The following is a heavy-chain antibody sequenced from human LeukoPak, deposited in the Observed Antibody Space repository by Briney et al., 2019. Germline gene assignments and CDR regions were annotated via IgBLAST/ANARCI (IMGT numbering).Heavy chain of an antibody. J-gene: IGHJ4*02. CDR1: GGSISSGDYY. D-gene: IGHD3-22*01. Sequence: SQTLSLTCTVSGGSISSGDYYWSWIRQPPGKGLGWIGYIYYSGSTYYNPSLKSRVTISVDTSKNQFSLKLSSVTAADTAVYYYARGRISSDSSGYLPPTLFDYWGQGTLVTVSS. CDR3: ARGRISSDSSGYLPPTLFDY. CDR2: IYYSGST. V-gene: IGHV4-30-4*01.